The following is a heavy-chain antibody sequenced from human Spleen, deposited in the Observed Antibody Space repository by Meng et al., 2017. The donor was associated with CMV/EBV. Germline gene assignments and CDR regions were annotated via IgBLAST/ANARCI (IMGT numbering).Heavy chain of an antibody. CDR3: ATSQGREPLDN. V-gene: IGHV4-39*01. Sequence: SETLSLTCTVSGGSISRSPYYWGWIRQPPGKGLEWIGSIYYSGNAYYNPSLKSRVTISVDTSKNQFSLKLSSVTAADTAVYYCATSQGREPLDNWGQGTLVTVSS. D-gene: IGHD1-26*01. CDR2: IYYSGNA. CDR1: GGSISRSPYY. J-gene: IGHJ4*02.